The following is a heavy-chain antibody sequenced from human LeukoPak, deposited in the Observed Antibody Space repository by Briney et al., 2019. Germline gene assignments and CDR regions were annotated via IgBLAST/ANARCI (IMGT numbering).Heavy chain of an antibody. CDR2: IKQDGSEK. V-gene: IGHV3-7*01. CDR1: GFTFSSYW. D-gene: IGHD6-13*01. CDR3: AREGEGIPPYYYYYMDV. J-gene: IGHJ6*03. Sequence: GGSLRLSCAASGFTFSSYWVSWVRQAPGKGLEWVANIKQDGSEKYYVDSVKGRFTISRDNAKNSLYLQMNSLRAEDTAVYYCAREGEGIPPYYYYYMDVWGKGTTVTISS.